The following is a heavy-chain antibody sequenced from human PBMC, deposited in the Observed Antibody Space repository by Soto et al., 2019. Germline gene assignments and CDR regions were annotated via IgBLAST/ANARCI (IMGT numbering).Heavy chain of an antibody. V-gene: IGHV3-30-3*01. Sequence: QVQLVESGGGVVQPGRSLRLSCAASGFTFSSYAMHWVRQAPGKGLEWVAVISYDGSNKYYADSVKGRFTISRDNSKNTLYRKMTSMRAEATAGYYGASGAPPRDSRCSPVEAFDIWGQGTVVTVSS. CDR2: ISYDGSNK. J-gene: IGHJ3*02. CDR3: ASGAPPRDSRCSPVEAFDI. CDR1: GFTFSSYA. D-gene: IGHD6-13*01.